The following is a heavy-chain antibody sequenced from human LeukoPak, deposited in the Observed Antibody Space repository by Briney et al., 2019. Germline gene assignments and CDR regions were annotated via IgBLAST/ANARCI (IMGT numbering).Heavy chain of an antibody. CDR2: ITGGGEST. V-gene: IGHV3-23*01. J-gene: IGHJ4*02. Sequence: GGSLRLSCAASGFTSEASAMSWVRHAPGKGLEWVAVITGGGESTYYADSVKGRFTISRDNSKKTLYLQMNSLRPEDTAVYYCAKEGFGDWGQGTLVTVSS. D-gene: IGHD3-10*01. CDR1: GFTSEASA. CDR3: AKEGFGD.